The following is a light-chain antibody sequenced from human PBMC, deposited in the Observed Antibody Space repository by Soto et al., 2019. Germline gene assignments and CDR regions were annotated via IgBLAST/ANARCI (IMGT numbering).Light chain of an antibody. CDR1: QNINNW. V-gene: IGKV1-5*03. J-gene: IGKJ1*01. CDR2: EAS. CDR3: QQYNTYSWT. Sequence: DIQMTQSPSTLSASVGDRVTITCRASQNINNWLAWYQQKPGKAPNLLIYEASSLESGVPSRFGGSRSGTEFTLTISSLQPEDFATYYCQQYNTYSWTFGQGTKVDI.